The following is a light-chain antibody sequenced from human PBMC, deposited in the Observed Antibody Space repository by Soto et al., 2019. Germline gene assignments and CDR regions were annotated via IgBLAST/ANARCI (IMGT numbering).Light chain of an antibody. CDR3: QPYNNWPGT. J-gene: IGKJ1*01. CDR2: GAS. V-gene: IGKV3-15*01. CDR1: QSVSSN. Sequence: EIVMTQSPATLSVAPGERATLSCRASQSVSSNLAWYQQKPGQAPRLLIYGASTRATGIPARFSGSGSGTEFTLIISSLQSEAFAVYYCQPYNNWPGTFRQGNKVAIK.